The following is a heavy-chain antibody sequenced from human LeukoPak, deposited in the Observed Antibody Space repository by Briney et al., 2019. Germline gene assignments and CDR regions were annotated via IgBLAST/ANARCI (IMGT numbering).Heavy chain of an antibody. CDR2: IYSGGST. Sequence: GGSLRLSCAASGFTVSSNYMSWVRQAPGKGLEWVSVIYSGGSTYYADSVKGRFTISRDNFKNTLYLQMNSLRAEDTAVYYCARGLDSSGWYYFDYWGQGTLVTVSS. D-gene: IGHD6-19*01. J-gene: IGHJ4*02. CDR1: GFTVSSNY. V-gene: IGHV3-66*02. CDR3: ARGLDSSGWYYFDY.